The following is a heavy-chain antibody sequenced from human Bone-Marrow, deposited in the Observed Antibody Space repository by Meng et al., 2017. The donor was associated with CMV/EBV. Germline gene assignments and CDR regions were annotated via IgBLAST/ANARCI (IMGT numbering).Heavy chain of an antibody. Sequence: SETLSLTCTVSGGSISSYYWSWIRQPPGKGLEWIGYIYYSGSTNYNPSLKSRVTISVDMSKNQFSLKLSSVTAADTAVYYCASSSTTTYYYYGMDVWGQGTTVTVSS. CDR2: IYYSGST. CDR1: GGSISSYY. V-gene: IGHV4-59*01. D-gene: IGHD1-26*01. CDR3: ASSSTTTYYYYGMDV. J-gene: IGHJ6*02.